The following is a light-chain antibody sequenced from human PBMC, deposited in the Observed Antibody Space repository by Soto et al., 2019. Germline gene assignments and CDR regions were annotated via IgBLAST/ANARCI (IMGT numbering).Light chain of an antibody. V-gene: IGLV2-23*01. CDR2: EGS. Sequence: QSVLTQPASVSGSPGQSITISCTGTSSDVGGYNYVSWYQHHPGKAPKLMIYEGSKRPSGVSNRFSGSKSGNTASLTISGLQAEDEADYYCCSYAGSSTLVFGGGTKVTVL. CDR3: CSYAGSSTLV. CDR1: SSDVGGYNY. J-gene: IGLJ2*01.